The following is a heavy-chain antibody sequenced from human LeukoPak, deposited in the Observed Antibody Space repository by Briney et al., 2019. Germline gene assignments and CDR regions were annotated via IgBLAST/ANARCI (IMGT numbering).Heavy chain of an antibody. D-gene: IGHD3-10*01. CDR2: INHSGST. CDR3: AFGDSSAGWFDP. Sequence: SETLSLTCAVYGGSFSGYYWSWIRQPPGKGLEWIGEINHSGSTNYNPSLKSRVTISVDTSKNQFSLKLSSVTAADTAVYYCAFGDSSAGWFDPWGQGTLVTVSS. CDR1: GGSFSGYY. V-gene: IGHV4-34*01. J-gene: IGHJ5*02.